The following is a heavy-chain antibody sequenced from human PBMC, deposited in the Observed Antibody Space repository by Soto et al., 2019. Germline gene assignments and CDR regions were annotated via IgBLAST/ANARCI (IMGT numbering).Heavy chain of an antibody. CDR1: RFTFSNFA. CDR3: AKDLMLTAGSWLTSDQRYYGMDV. J-gene: IGHJ6*02. CDR2: ITGTSANT. D-gene: IGHD3-9*01. V-gene: IGHV3-23*01. Sequence: EVQLLESGGGLVQPGGSLRLSCAASRFTFSNFAMSWVRQAPGKGLEWVSTITGTSANTYYTDSVKGRFAISRDNSKNTLYLQMDSLRAEDTAVYYCAKDLMLTAGSWLTSDQRYYGMDVWGQGTTVTVSS.